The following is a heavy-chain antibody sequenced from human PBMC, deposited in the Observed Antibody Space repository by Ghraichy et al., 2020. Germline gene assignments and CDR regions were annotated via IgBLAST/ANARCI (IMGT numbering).Heavy chain of an antibody. CDR1: AFTFSGFW. J-gene: IGHJ4*02. CDR3: ARVDFWKGTFDY. D-gene: IGHD3-3*01. V-gene: IGHV3-7*01. Sequence: GESLNISCAASAFTFSGFWMSWVRQAPGKGLEWVANINQHGSEKYYVDSVKGRFSISRDNAKNSLYLQMNSLRAEDTAVYYCARVDFWKGTFDYWGQGTLVTVSS. CDR2: INQHGSEK.